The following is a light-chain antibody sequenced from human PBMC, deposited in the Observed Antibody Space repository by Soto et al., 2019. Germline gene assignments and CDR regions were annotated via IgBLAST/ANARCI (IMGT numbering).Light chain of an antibody. CDR2: EGS. CDR1: SSDVGSYNL. Sequence: QSALTQPASVSGSPGQSITISCTGTSSDVGSYNLVSWYQQHPGKAPKLMIYEGSKRPSGVSNRFSGSESGNTASLTISGLQAEDEADYYCFSYAGSSTVVFGGGTKLTVL. CDR3: FSYAGSSTVV. V-gene: IGLV2-23*01. J-gene: IGLJ2*01.